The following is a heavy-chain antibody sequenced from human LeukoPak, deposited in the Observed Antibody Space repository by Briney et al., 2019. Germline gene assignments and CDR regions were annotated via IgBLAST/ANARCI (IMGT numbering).Heavy chain of an antibody. J-gene: IGHJ4*02. CDR3: ARDYSSSSRYFDY. CDR1: GFTFSSYA. CDR2: ISYDGSNK. D-gene: IGHD6-6*01. V-gene: IGHV3-30*04. Sequence: GGSLRLSCAASGFTFSSYATHWVRQAPGKGLEWVAVISYDGSNKYYADSVKGRFTISRDNSKNTLYLQMNSLRAEDTAVYYCARDYSSSSRYFDYWGQGTLVTVSS.